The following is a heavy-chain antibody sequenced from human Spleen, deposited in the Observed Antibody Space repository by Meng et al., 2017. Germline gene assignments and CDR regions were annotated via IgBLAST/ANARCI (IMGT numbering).Heavy chain of an antibody. J-gene: IGHJ4*02. CDR3: ARNSGSGLDY. CDR1: GYTFTGYY. Sequence: QVQPVQSGAEVKKPGAPGKVPCKASGYTFTGYYMHWVRQAPGQGLEWMGRINPNSDGTNYAQKFQGRVTMTRDTSIRTAYIELSRLRSDDTAVYYCARNSGSGLDYWGQGTLVTVSS. D-gene: IGHD1-26*01. V-gene: IGHV1-2*06. CDR2: INPNSDGT.